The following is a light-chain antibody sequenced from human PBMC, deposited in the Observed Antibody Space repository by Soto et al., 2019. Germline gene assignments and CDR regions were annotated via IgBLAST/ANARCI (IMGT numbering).Light chain of an antibody. CDR1: SSDVGGYNY. J-gene: IGLJ2*01. Sequence: QSALTQPASVSGSPGQSITISCTGHSSDVGGYNYVSWYQQHPGKAPKLMIYDVSNRPSGVSNRFSGSKSGNTASLTISGLQAEDEDDYYCSSYTSSSTLVVFGGGTKLTVL. CDR2: DVS. V-gene: IGLV2-14*01. CDR3: SSYTSSSTLVV.